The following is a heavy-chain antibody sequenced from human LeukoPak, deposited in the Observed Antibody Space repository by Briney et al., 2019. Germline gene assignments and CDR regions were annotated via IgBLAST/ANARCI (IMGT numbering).Heavy chain of an antibody. V-gene: IGHV3-11*01. CDR3: ARYSRGPSGSY. CDR1: GFTFSDYY. CDR2: ISSSGATT. D-gene: IGHD1-26*01. J-gene: IGHJ4*02. Sequence: GGSLRLSCAASGFTFSDYYMAWIRQAPGKGLEWLSPISSSGATTYNPDSVKGRFTISRDNTKNSVYLQMNNLGVEDTVVYYCARYSRGPSGSYWGQGTLVTVSS.